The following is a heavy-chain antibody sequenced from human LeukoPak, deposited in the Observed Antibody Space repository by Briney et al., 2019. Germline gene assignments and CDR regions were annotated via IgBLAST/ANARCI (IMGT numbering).Heavy chain of an antibody. D-gene: IGHD6-13*01. CDR1: GFTFNTYW. J-gene: IGHJ4*02. CDR3: ARAIAAAGSY. Sequence: PGGSLRLSCAASGFTFNTYWVHWVRQAPGEGLEWVANINQDGGEKYYVHSVKGRFTISRDNAKNLLYLQMSSLGVEDTAVYYCARAIAAAGSYWGQGTLVTVSS. CDR2: INQDGGEK. V-gene: IGHV3-7*04.